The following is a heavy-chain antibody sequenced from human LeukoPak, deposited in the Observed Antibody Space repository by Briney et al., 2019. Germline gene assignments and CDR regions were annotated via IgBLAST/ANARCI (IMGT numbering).Heavy chain of an antibody. CDR3: ARHRQRSVLLWFGDNWFDP. V-gene: IGHV4-39*01. CDR1: GGSISSSSYY. Sequence: PETLSLTCTVSGGSISSSSYYWGWIRQPPGKGLEWIGRIYYSGSTYYNPSLKRRVTISVDTSKKQFSLKLSSLTAADTAVYYCARHRQRSVLLWFGDNWFDPWGQGTLVTVSS. D-gene: IGHD3-10*01. J-gene: IGHJ5*02. CDR2: IYYSGST.